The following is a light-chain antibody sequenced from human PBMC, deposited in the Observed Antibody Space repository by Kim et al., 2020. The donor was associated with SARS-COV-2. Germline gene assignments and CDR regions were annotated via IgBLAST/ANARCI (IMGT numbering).Light chain of an antibody. CDR3: SSYTSSSTVV. V-gene: IGLV2-14*03. CDR1: SREIRGYKY. J-gene: IGLJ2*01. CDR2: DVS. Sequence: GESSTISRTRTSREIRGYKYVSWYQQHPGKAPKLMIYDVSNRPSGVSNRFSASKSGNTASLTISGLQAEDEADYYCSSYTSSSTVVFGGGTKVTVL.